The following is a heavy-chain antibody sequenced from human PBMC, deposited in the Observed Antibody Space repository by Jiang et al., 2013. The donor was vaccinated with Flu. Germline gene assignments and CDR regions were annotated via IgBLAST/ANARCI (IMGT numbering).Heavy chain of an antibody. Sequence: PGLVKPSQTLSLTCAISGDSVSSNSAAWNWIRQSPSRGLEWLGRTYYRSRWFNDYAVSVDSRVSINPDTSKNQFSLQLNSVTPEDTAVYYCARGIPVSGSQRQFDYWGQGTLVTVSS. D-gene: IGHD1-26*01. CDR3: ARGIPVSGSQRQFDY. CDR1: GDSVSSNSAA. V-gene: IGHV6-1*01. CDR2: TYYRSRWFN. J-gene: IGHJ4*02.